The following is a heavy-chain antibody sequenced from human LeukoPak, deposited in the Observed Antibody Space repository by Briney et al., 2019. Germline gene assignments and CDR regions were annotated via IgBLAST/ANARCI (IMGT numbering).Heavy chain of an antibody. CDR2: ISGGGDRI. Sequence: GGSLRLSCGASGFTFGNYGMSWVRQASGRGLEWVSGISGGGDRIHYAVSVKGRLTISRDNSKNPVFLQMNSLRVDDTAEYYCARDGFSEISRDNDGFDIWGQGTMVTVSS. D-gene: IGHD2-15*01. J-gene: IGHJ3*02. CDR1: GFTFGNYG. V-gene: IGHV3-23*01. CDR3: ARDGFSEISRDNDGFDI.